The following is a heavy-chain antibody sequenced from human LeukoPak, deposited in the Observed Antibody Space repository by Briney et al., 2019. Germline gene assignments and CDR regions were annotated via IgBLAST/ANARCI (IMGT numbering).Heavy chain of an antibody. CDR3: TSDYDILTGYSY. CDR2: IKSKTDRGTT. J-gene: IGHJ2*01. D-gene: IGHD3-9*01. Sequence: PGGSLRLSCAASGFTFSSYSMSWVRQAPGKGLEWVGRIKSKTDRGTTDYSAPVKRRFTISRDDSTNTLYLQMISLKTEVTAVYYCTSDYDILTGYSYWGRGTLVTVSS. V-gene: IGHV3-15*01. CDR1: GFTFSSYS.